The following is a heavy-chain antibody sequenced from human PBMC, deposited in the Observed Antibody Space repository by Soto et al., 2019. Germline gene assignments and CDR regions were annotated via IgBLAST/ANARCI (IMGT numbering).Heavy chain of an antibody. V-gene: IGHV4-31*03. D-gene: IGHD5-12*01. CDR2: IYYSGST. Sequence: SETLSLTCTVFGGSISSGGYYWSWIRQHPGKGLEWIGYIYYSGSTYYNPSLKSRVTISVDTSKNQFSLKLSSVTAADTAVYYCARGWAHSGYDEGTLFDYWGQGTLVTVSS. J-gene: IGHJ4*02. CDR3: ARGWAHSGYDEGTLFDY. CDR1: GGSISSGGYY.